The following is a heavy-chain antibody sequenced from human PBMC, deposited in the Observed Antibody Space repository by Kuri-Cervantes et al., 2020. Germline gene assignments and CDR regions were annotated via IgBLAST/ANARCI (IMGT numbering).Heavy chain of an antibody. V-gene: IGHV3-30*03. CDR2: ISYDGSNK. Sequence: GGSLRLSCAASGVTFSSYGMHWVRQAPGKGLEWVAAISYDGSNKYYADSVKGRFTISRDNSKNTLYLQMNSLRAEDTAVYYCSILSPGTTWAFDIWGQGTMVTVSS. CDR1: GVTFSSYG. CDR3: SILSPGTTWAFDI. D-gene: IGHD1-7*01. J-gene: IGHJ3*02.